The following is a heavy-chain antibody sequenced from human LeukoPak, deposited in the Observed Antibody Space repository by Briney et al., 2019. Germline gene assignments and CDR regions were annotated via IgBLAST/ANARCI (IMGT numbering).Heavy chain of an antibody. D-gene: IGHD1-26*01. J-gene: IGHJ4*02. CDR1: GFTFSSYA. CDR2: ITGSGGDT. V-gene: IGHV3-23*01. Sequence: GGSLRLSCAASGFTFSSYAMSWVRQAPGKGLEWVSAITGSGGDTYHADSVKGRFTISRDNSKNTLYLQMNSLRAEDTAIYYCAKGSSPSRPYYFDYWGQGTLVTVSS. CDR3: AKGSSPSRPYYFDY.